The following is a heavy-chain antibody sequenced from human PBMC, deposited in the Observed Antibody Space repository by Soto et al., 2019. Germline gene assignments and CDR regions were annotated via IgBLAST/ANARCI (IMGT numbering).Heavy chain of an antibody. CDR2: IYYSGST. D-gene: IGHD2-2*01. CDR1: GGSFSSYY. V-gene: IGHV4-59*08. Sequence: QVQLQASGPGLVRPSETLSLTCTVSGGSFSSYYWTWIRQSPGNGLEWIGYIYYSGSTDYNPSLRGRLAIAIDTSKNQFSLRLNAITAADTAVYYCAGRDCSGTNCYYLDYYYMDVWGTVTTVTVSS. J-gene: IGHJ6*03. CDR3: AGRDCSGTNCYYLDYYYMDV.